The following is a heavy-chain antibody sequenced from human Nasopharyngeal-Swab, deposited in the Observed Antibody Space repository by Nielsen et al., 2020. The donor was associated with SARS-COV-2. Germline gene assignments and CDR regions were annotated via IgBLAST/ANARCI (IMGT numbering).Heavy chain of an antibody. Sequence: SVKVSCKASGGTFSSYAISWVRQTPGQGLEWMGGIIPIFGTANYAQKFQGRVTITADESTSTAYMELSSLRSEDTAVYYCAAELIASGWYSGYYYYGMDVWGQGTTVTVSS. CDR2: IIPIFGTA. CDR3: AAELIASGWYSGYYYYGMDV. CDR1: GGTFSSYA. V-gene: IGHV1-69*13. J-gene: IGHJ6*02. D-gene: IGHD6-19*01.